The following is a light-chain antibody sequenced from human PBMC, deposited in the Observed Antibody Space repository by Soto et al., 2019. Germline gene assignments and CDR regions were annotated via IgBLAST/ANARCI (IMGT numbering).Light chain of an antibody. CDR3: QSYDNTLKGCV. V-gene: IGLV2-14*01. CDR2: DVS. CDR1: SSDVGGYNY. J-gene: IGLJ1*01. Sequence: QSVLTQPASVSGSPGQSITISCTGTSSDVGGYNYVSWYQQHPGKAPKLMIYDVSYRPSGVSDRFSGSKSGSSASLAITGLQAEDEAEYYCQSYDNTLKGCVFGTGTKVTVL.